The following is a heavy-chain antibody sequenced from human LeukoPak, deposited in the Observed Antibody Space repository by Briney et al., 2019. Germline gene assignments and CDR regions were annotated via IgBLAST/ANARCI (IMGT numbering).Heavy chain of an antibody. Sequence: SETLSLTCAVSGGSISSGNWWSWVRQPPGKGLEWIGEIYHSGSTNYNPSLKSRVTISVDMSKNQFSLKLNSVTAADTAVYYCARANYFDYWGQGTLVTVSS. CDR3: ARANYFDY. J-gene: IGHJ4*02. CDR1: GGSISSGNW. V-gene: IGHV4-4*02. CDR2: IYHSGST.